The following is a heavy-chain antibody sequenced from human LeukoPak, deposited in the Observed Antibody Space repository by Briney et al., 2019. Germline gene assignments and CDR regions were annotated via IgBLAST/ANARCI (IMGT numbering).Heavy chain of an antibody. J-gene: IGHJ6*03. CDR1: GFTFSSYE. D-gene: IGHD2-2*01. V-gene: IGHV3-48*03. Sequence: GGSLRLSCAASGFTFSSYEMNWVRQAPGKGLEWVSYISSSGSTIYYADSVKGRFTISRDNAKNSLYLQMNSLRAEDTAVYYCASIVVVPAAMSLDYYYYYMDVWGKGTTVTVSS. CDR2: ISSSGSTI. CDR3: ASIVVVPAAMSLDYYYYYMDV.